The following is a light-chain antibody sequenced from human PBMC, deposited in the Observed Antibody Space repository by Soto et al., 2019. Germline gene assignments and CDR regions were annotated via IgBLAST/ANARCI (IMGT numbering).Light chain of an antibody. V-gene: IGLV1-40*01. CDR3: RSYDSSLSGVI. Sequence: QSVLTQPPSVSGAPGQRVTISCTGSSSNIGAGYGVHWYIQLPGTAPKLLVYGDSNRPSGVPDRFSGSKSDTSASLAITGLQAEDEADYYCRSYDSSLSGVIFGGGTKVTVL. CDR2: GDS. CDR1: SSNIGAGYG. J-gene: IGLJ2*01.